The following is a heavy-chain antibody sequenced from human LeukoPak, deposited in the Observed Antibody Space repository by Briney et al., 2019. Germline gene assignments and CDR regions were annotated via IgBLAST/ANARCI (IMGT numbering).Heavy chain of an antibody. CDR1: GYTFTSYG. Sequence: EASVKVSCKASGYTFTSYGISWVRQAPGQGLEWMGWISAYNGNTNYAQKLQGRVTITTDTSTSTAYMELRSLRSDDTAVYYCTFRDGYWDTYWGQGALVTVSS. J-gene: IGHJ4*02. CDR2: ISAYNGNT. CDR3: TFRDGYWDTY. V-gene: IGHV1-18*01. D-gene: IGHD4-17*01.